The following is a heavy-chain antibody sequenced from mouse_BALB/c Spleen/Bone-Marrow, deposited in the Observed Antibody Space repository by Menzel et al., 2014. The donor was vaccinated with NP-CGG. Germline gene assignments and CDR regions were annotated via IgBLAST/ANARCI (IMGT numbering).Heavy chain of an antibody. V-gene: IGHV1-83*01. CDR3: ARYDVPAWFAY. CDR2: IYPGTGST. Sequence: VQLQESGPELVKPGASVKMSCKASGYTFTDYVIGWVKQRTGQVLEWIGEIYPGTGSTYYDENFRGKATLTADESSNTVYMQLTSLTFEDSAVYFYARYDVPAWFAYWGQGTLVTVSA. J-gene: IGHJ3*01. CDR1: GYTFTDYV. D-gene: IGHD2-14*01.